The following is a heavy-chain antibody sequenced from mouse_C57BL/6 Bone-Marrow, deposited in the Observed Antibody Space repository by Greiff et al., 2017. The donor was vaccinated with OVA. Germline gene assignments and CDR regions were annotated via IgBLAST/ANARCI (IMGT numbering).Heavy chain of an antibody. CDR1: GYTFTSYW. CDR3: ASAVFAY. CDR2: IDPTDSYT. J-gene: IGHJ3*01. Sequence: QVQLQQSGAELVKPGASVKLSCKASGYTFTSYWMQWVKQRPGQGLEWIGEIDPTDSYTNYNQKFKGKATLTVDTSSSTAYMQLNSLTSEDSAVYNCASAVFAYWIQGTPVTVSA. V-gene: IGHV1-50*01.